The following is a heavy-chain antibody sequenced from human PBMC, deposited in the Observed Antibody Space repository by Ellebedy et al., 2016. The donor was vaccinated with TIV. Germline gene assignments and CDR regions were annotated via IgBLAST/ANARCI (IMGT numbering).Heavy chain of an antibody. CDR1: GGSISSDY. D-gene: IGHD5-24*01. CDR2: SHSNGTT. Sequence: MPSETLSLTCTVSGGSISSDYWSWIRQPAGKGLEWIGRSHSNGTTNYNPSLKSRVTMSVDTSKNQFSLKLSSVTAADTAVYYCGGSRDGYIDYWGQGTPVTVSS. V-gene: IGHV4-4*07. CDR3: GGSRDGYIDY. J-gene: IGHJ4*02.